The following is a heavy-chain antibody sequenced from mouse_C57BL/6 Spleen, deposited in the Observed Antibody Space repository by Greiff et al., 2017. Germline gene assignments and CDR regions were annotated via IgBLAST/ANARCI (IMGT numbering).Heavy chain of an antibody. V-gene: IGHV1-18*01. CDR1: GYTFTDYN. CDR2: INPNNGGT. J-gene: IGHJ3*01. Sequence: VHVKQSGPELVKPGASVKIPCKASGYTFTDYNMDWVKQSHGKSLEWIGDINPNNGGTIYNQKFKGKATVTVDKSSSTAYMELRSLTSEDTAVYYCARDWDGAWFAYWGQGTLVTVSA. CDR3: ARDWDGAWFAY. D-gene: IGHD4-1*01.